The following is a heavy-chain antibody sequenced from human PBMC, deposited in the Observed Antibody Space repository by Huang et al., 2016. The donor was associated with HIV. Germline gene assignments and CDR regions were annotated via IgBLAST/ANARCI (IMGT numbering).Heavy chain of an antibody. J-gene: IGHJ6*02. D-gene: IGHD6-19*01. CDR2: IYDSGNT. Sequence: LQLQESGPGLVKSSETLSLICTVSVGSISSSRYYWGWIRQPPGKGPEWIGSIYDSGNTYYNPPLKSRVTISVDTSKNQFSLKVNSVTAADTAVYYCARHGRVAGHYYNNMDVWGRGTTVTVSS. V-gene: IGHV4-39*01. CDR1: VGSISSSRYY. CDR3: ARHGRVAGHYYNNMDV.